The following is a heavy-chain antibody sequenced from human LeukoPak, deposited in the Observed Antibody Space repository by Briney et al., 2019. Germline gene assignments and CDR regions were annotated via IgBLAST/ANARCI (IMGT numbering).Heavy chain of an antibody. D-gene: IGHD1-26*01. J-gene: IGHJ6*03. CDR2: ISAYNGNT. CDR1: GYTFTIYA. Sequence: ASAKVSCKASGYTFTIYAMHWVRQGPGQRLVWMGWISAYNGNTNYAQKLQGRVTMTTDTSTSTAYMELRSLRSDDTAVYYCARDSWEDGYYYMDVWGKGTTVTVSS. V-gene: IGHV1-18*01. CDR3: ARDSWEDGYYYMDV.